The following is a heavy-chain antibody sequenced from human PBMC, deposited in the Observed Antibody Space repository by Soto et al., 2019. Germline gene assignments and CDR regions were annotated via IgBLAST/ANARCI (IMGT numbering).Heavy chain of an antibody. V-gene: IGHV4-30-4*01. CDR1: GGSIRSGDYY. Sequence: SETLSLTCTVSGGSIRSGDYYWSWIRQPPGKGLEWIGYIYYSGTTHYNPSLKSRVTISVDTSKNQFSLKLSSVTAADTAVYYCARGPNYYNSARGWFDPWGQGTLVTVSS. D-gene: IGHD3-10*01. CDR3: ARGPNYYNSARGWFDP. CDR2: IYYSGTT. J-gene: IGHJ5*02.